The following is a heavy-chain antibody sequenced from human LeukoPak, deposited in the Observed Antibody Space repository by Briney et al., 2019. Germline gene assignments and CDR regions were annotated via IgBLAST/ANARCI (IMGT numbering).Heavy chain of an antibody. CDR1: GFTLSSYS. D-gene: IGHD5-24*01. CDR3: ARDGRMATTDTEQFDY. J-gene: IGHJ4*02. CDR2: ISSSSSYI. Sequence: GGSLRLSCTASGFTLSSYSMNWVRQAPGKGLEWVSSISSSSSYIYYADSVKGRFTISRDNAKNSLYLQMNSLRAEDTAVYYCARDGRMATTDTEQFDYWGQGTLVTVSS. V-gene: IGHV3-21*01.